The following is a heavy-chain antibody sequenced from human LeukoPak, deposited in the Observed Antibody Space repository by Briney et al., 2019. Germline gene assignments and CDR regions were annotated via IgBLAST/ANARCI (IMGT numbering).Heavy chain of an antibody. V-gene: IGHV4-4*02. Sequence: SGTLSLTCAVSGGSISSSNWWSWVRQSPGKGLEWIGEIYHSGSTNFNPSLKNRVTILIDMSKNQFSLKLSSVTAADTAVYYCARHLPLVYSSSFWSDYNWFDPWGQGTLVTVSS. D-gene: IGHD6-13*01. CDR2: IYHSGST. CDR1: GGSISSSNW. J-gene: IGHJ5*02. CDR3: ARHLPLVYSSSFWSDYNWFDP.